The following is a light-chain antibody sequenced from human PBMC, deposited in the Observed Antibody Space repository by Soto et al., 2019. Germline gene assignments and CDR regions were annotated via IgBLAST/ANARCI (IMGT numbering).Light chain of an antibody. Sequence: EIDITPSPSALPVSPRERVTLSCRASQPVLTNLAWYHQNPGQAPRLLIYGASTRATGIPARFSGGGSGSEFTLTISSLQSEDFAVYYCQQYAKWPITSGQGTRLEIK. J-gene: IGKJ5*01. CDR1: QPVLTN. V-gene: IGKV3-15*01. CDR2: GAS. CDR3: QQYAKWPIT.